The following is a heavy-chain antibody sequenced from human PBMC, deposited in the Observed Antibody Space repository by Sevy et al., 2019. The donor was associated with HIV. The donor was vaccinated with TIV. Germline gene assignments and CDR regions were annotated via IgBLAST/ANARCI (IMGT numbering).Heavy chain of an antibody. J-gene: IGHJ4*02. V-gene: IGHV4-59*02. CDR3: ARIPDISGWPFDI. D-gene: IGHD6-19*01. Sequence: SETLSLICTVSGGSVNNYYWTWIRQSPGKGLEWIAYIHDNGGTKYNPSLKSRVSISVDMSKNQFSLKLTSVTAADTAVYYCARIPDISGWPFDIWGQGALVTVSS. CDR1: GGSVNNYY. CDR2: IHDNGGT.